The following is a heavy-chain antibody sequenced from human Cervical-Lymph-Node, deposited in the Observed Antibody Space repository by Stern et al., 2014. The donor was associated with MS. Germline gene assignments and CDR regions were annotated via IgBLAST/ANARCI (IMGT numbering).Heavy chain of an antibody. V-gene: IGHV5-51*01. CDR1: GYTFSNSW. J-gene: IGHJ4*02. D-gene: IGHD2-8*02. CDR2: IYPGDSDT. Sequence: EVQLLQSGAEVKKPGESLKISCKGSGYTFSNSWIGWVRQMPGRGLEWMGIIYPGDSDTRYSPSFQGQITISADKSISTAYLQWNSLKASDTAIFYCARGSAGAGAFFDYWGQGTLVTVSS. CDR3: ARGSAGAGAFFDY.